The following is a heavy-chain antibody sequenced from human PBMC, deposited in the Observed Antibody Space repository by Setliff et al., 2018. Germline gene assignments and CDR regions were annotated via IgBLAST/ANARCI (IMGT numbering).Heavy chain of an antibody. D-gene: IGHD2-21*01. CDR1: GASIGSGSHY. CDR2: IYTSGTT. V-gene: IGHV4-61*02. J-gene: IGHJ5*02. CDR3: ARYIPSAGCFDP. Sequence: SETLSLTCTVSGASIGSGSHYWSWIRQPAGRGLEWIGRIYTSGTTNYNPSLKSRVTISVDTSKKQFSLMLTSVTAADTAVYYCARYIPSAGCFDPWGQGALVTVSS.